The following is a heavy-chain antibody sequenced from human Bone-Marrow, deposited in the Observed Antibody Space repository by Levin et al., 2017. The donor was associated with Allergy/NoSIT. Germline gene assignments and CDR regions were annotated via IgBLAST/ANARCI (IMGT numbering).Heavy chain of an antibody. J-gene: IGHJ4*02. Sequence: PGGSLRLSCAASGFTFSSYGMHWVRQAPGKGLEWVAVIWYDGSNKYYADSVKGRFTISRDNSKNTLYLQMNSLRAEDTAVYYCARGGAVPFFGYWGQGTLVTVSS. CDR2: IWYDGSNK. V-gene: IGHV3-33*01. CDR1: GFTFSSYG. CDR3: ARGGAVPFFGY. D-gene: IGHD3-3*01.